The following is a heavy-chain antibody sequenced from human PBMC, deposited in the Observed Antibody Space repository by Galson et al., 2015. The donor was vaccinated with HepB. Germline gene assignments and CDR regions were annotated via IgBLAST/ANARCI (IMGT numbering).Heavy chain of an antibody. Sequence: SVRLSCAASGFSFSNYGMHWARQAPGQGLEWVANIGADGSSKYYTDSVKGRFTISRDNSKNTLFLQMNSLRAEDAAVYYCATDWYDRSGNFDFWGKGTVVSVSS. CDR2: IGADGSSK. CDR3: ATDWYDRSGNFDF. J-gene: IGHJ4*02. D-gene: IGHD3-22*01. CDR1: GFSFSNYG. V-gene: IGHV3-33*01.